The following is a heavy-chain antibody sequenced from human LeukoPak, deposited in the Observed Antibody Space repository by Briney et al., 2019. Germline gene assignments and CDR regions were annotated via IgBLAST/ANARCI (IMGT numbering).Heavy chain of an antibody. CDR3: ARHIAVAALGFDP. D-gene: IGHD6-19*01. J-gene: IGHJ5*02. CDR1: GYSISSGYY. V-gene: IGHV4-38-2*01. CDR2: IYHSWST. Sequence: SETLSLTCADSGYSISSGYYLVWIRQPPPTGLALIGSIYHSWSTYYNPSLKSRVTISVDTSKNQFSLKLSSVTAADTAVYYCARHIAVAALGFDPWGQGTLVTVSS.